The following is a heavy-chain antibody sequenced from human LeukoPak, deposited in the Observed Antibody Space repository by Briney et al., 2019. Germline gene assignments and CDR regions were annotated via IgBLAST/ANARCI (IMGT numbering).Heavy chain of an antibody. D-gene: IGHD2-8*01. Sequence: PSETLSLTCAVYGGSFSGYYWSWHRQPPGKGLEWIGEINHSGSTNYNPSLKSRVTISVDTSKNQFSLKLSSVTAADTAVYYCAICGRTNGVCYYFDYWGQGTLVTVSS. J-gene: IGHJ4*02. V-gene: IGHV4-34*01. CDR3: AICGRTNGVCYYFDY. CDR2: INHSGST. CDR1: GGSFSGYY.